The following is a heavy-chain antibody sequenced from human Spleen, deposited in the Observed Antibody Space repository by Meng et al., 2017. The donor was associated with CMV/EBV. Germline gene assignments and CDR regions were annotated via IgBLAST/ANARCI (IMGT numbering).Heavy chain of an antibody. CDR3: AKEDDFWSGYYHY. D-gene: IGHD3-3*01. CDR1: GFTFTNFG. J-gene: IGHJ4*02. CDR2: ISASGGST. Sequence: GGSLRLSCAASGFTFTNFGMNWVRQAPGKGLEWVSTISASGGSTYYADSVRGRFTISRDTSKNTLHLQMNSLRAEDTALYYCAKEDDFWSGYYHYWGQGTQVTVSS. V-gene: IGHV3-23*01.